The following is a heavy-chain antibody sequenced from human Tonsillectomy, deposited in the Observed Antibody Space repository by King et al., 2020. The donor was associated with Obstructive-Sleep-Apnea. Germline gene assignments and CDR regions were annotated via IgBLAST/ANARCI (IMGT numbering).Heavy chain of an antibody. D-gene: IGHD6-13*01. CDR3: ARERAGGTNWGDP. V-gene: IGHV4-39*07. CDR2: IYYSGRT. Sequence: QLQESGPGLVKPSETLSLTCTVSGGSISSSSYYWGWIRQPPGKGLEWIGNIYYSGRTYYNPSLKSRVTISVDTSKNQFSLKLTSVTAADTAVYYCARERAGGTNWGDPWGQGTLVTVSS. CDR1: GGSISSSSYY. J-gene: IGHJ5*02.